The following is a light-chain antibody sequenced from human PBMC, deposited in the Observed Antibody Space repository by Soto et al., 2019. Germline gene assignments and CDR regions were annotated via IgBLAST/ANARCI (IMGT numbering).Light chain of an antibody. CDR1: QSISSR. CDR3: QQYKTFWT. Sequence: IQMTQSPSTLSASVGDRVTITCRASQSISSRLAWFQQKPERAPRVLIYDASSLESGVPSRFSGSGSGTEFTLTISSLQPDDFATYYCQQYKTFWTFGQGTKVDIK. J-gene: IGKJ1*01. V-gene: IGKV1-5*01. CDR2: DAS.